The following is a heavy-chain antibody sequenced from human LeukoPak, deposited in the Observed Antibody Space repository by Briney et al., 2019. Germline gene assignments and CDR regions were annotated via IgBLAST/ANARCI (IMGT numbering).Heavy chain of an antibody. D-gene: IGHD6-6*01. CDR2: IYYSGST. V-gene: IGHV4-31*03. CDR3: ARKYPDHWFDP. J-gene: IGHJ5*02. CDR1: GGSISSGGYY. Sequence: SETLSLTCTVSGGSISSGGYYWSWIRQHPGKGLEWIGYIYYSGSTYYNPSLKSRVTISVDTSKNQFSLKLSSVTAADTAVYYCARKYPDHWFDPWGQGTLVTVSS.